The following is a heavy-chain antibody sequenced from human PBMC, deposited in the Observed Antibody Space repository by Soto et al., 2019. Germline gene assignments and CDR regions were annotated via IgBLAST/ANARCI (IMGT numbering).Heavy chain of an antibody. J-gene: IGHJ3*02. V-gene: IGHV1-2*04. Sequence: ASVKVSCKASGYTFTGYYMHWVRQAPGQGLEWMGWINPNSGGTNYAQKFQGWVTMTRDTSTSTVYMELSSLRSEDTAVYYCAREGGNDYVWGSYRPSLRAFDIWGQGTMVTVSS. D-gene: IGHD3-16*02. CDR3: AREGGNDYVWGSYRPSLRAFDI. CDR2: INPNSGGT. CDR1: GYTFTGYY.